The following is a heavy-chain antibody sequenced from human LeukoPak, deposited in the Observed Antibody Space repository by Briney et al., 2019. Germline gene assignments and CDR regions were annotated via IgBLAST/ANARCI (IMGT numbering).Heavy chain of an antibody. V-gene: IGHV3-7*01. J-gene: IGHJ4*02. CDR2: IKEDGTRD. Sequence: PGGPLRLSCAASGFTFNTYWMSWVRQAPGKGLEWLANIKEDGTRDYYVESVKGRFTISKDNAKTSLYLQLSSLRAEDTAVYYCARDTKGGYFDLWGQGTLVTVSS. CDR3: ARDTKGGYFDL. CDR1: GFTFNTYW.